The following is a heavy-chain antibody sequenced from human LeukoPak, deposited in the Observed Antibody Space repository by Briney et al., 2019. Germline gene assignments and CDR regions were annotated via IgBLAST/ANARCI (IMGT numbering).Heavy chain of an antibody. V-gene: IGHV3-21*01. J-gene: IGHJ6*02. D-gene: IGHD2-2*01. CDR2: ISSTSNYI. CDR3: ARVGRCSSTSCYYYGMDV. Sequence: GGSLRLSCAASGFTFSSYSMNWVRQAPGKGLEWVSSISSTSNYIYYADSLKGRFTISRDNAKNSLYLRMNSLRAEDTAVYYCARVGRCSSTSCYYYGMDVWGQGTTVTVSS. CDR1: GFTFSSYS.